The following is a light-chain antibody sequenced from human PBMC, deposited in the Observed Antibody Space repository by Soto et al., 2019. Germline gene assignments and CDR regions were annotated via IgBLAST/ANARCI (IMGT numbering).Light chain of an antibody. J-gene: IGKJ1*01. V-gene: IGKV3-20*01. Sequence: EIVLTQSTGTLSLSPGERATLSCRASQSVSSSYLAWYQQKPGQAPRLLIYDASSRATGIPDRFSGSGSETDFTLTISRREPEDFAVYSCHQYGSSPWTFGQGTKVEIK. CDR1: QSVSSSY. CDR2: DAS. CDR3: HQYGSSPWT.